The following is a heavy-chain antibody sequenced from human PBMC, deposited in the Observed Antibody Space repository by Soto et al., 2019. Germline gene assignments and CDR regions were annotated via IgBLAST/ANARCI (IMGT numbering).Heavy chain of an antibody. J-gene: IGHJ6*02. Sequence: GGSLRLSCAASGFTFSTYDMHWVRQVPGKGLEWVSAIGSAHDPYYLGSVKGRFSISRENAKNSLYLQMNSLTTGDTAVYYCARAYLGRLPRRADYYYALDVWGQGATVTVSS. CDR3: ARAYLGRLPRRADYYYALDV. V-gene: IGHV3-13*05. CDR2: IGSAHDP. CDR1: GFTFSTYD. D-gene: IGHD1-26*01.